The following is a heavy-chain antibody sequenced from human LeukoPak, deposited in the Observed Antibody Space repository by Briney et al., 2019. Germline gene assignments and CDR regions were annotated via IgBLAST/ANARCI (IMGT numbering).Heavy chain of an antibody. CDR3: ATNIVVVPAAIRAPPYGMDV. V-gene: IGHV1-69*13. CDR2: IIPIFGTA. CDR1: GGTFSSYA. J-gene: IGHJ6*02. D-gene: IGHD2-2*01. Sequence: ASVTVSCKASGGTFSSYAISWVRQAPGQGLEWMGGIIPIFGTANYAQKFQGRVTITADESTSTAYMELSSLRSEDTAVYYCATNIVVVPAAIRAPPYGMDVWGQGTTVTVSS.